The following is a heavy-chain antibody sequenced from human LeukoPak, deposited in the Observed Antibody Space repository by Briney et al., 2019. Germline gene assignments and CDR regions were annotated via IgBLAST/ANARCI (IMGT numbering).Heavy chain of an antibody. V-gene: IGHV3-7*01. Sequence: PGGSLRLSCAASGFTFSTYWMSWVRQAPGKGLEWVANIKPDVSEKYYVDSVKGRFTFSRDNAKNSLYLQMNSLRAEDTAVYYCARLGSYAYFDYWGQGTLVTVSS. CDR1: GFTFSTYW. D-gene: IGHD1-26*01. CDR3: ARLGSYAYFDY. CDR2: IKPDVSEK. J-gene: IGHJ4*02.